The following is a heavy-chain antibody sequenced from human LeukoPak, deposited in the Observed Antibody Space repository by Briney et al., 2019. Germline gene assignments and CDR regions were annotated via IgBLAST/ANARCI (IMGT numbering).Heavy chain of an antibody. D-gene: IGHD3-3*01. J-gene: IGHJ4*02. CDR2: ISGSGGST. V-gene: IGHV3-23*01. CDR1: GFTFSSYA. CDR3: AKVHDFWSGKLDY. Sequence: PGGSLRLSCAASGFTFSSYAMSWVRQAPGKGLEWASAISGSGGSTYYADSVKGRFTISRDNSKNTLYLQMNSLRAEDTAVYYCAKVHDFWSGKLDYWGQGTLVTVSS.